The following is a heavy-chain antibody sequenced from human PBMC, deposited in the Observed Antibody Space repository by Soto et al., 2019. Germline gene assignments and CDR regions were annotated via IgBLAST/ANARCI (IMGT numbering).Heavy chain of an antibody. J-gene: IGHJ3*02. Sequence: ASVKVSCTDSGGTFGHYTISWVRQAPGQGLEWMGRIIPILGTPHYAQKFQGRVTITADTSTRTSYMDLDSLRSEDTALYYCAKHNGEAFDIWGQGTLVTVS. CDR3: AKHNGEAFDI. CDR2: IIPILGTP. D-gene: IGHD1-1*01. CDR1: GGTFGHYT. V-gene: IGHV1-69*08.